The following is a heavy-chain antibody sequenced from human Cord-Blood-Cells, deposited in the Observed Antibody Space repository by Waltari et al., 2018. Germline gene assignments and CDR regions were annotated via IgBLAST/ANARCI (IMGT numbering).Heavy chain of an antibody. J-gene: IGHJ3*02. D-gene: IGHD6-19*01. V-gene: IGHV4-34*01. Sequence: QVQLQQWGAGLLKPSETLSLTCAVYGGSFRGYYWSWIRQPPGKGLGWIGEINHSGSTNYNPSLKSRVTISVDTSKNQFSLKLSSVTAADTAVYYCARFHSGWYAFDIWGQGTMVTVSS. CDR2: INHSGST. CDR1: GGSFRGYY. CDR3: ARFHSGWYAFDI.